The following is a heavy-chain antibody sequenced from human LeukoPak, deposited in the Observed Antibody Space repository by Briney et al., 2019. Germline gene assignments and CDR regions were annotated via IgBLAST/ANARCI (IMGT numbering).Heavy chain of an antibody. J-gene: IGHJ4*02. D-gene: IGHD1-26*01. CDR3: ARSRSGSYLLGY. CDR1: GFTFSSYA. CDR2: ISYDGSNK. V-gene: IGHV3-30-3*01. Sequence: GRSLRLSCAASGFTFSSYAMHWVRQAPGKGLEWVAVISYDGSNKYYADSVKGQFTISRDNSKNTLYLQMNSLRAEDTAVYYCARSRSGSYLLGYWGQGTLVTVSS.